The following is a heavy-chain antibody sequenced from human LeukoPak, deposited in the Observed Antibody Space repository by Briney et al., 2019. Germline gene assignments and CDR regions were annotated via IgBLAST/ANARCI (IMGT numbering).Heavy chain of an antibody. CDR3: AKDSYYYDSSGYNWFDP. CDR2: ISGSGGST. D-gene: IGHD3-22*01. Sequence: GGSLRLSCAASGFTFSSYAMSWVRQAPGKGPEWASAISGSGGSTYYADSVKGRFTISRDNSKNTLYLQMNSLRAEDTAVYYCAKDSYYYDSSGYNWFDPWGQGTLVTVSS. CDR1: GFTFSSYA. V-gene: IGHV3-23*01. J-gene: IGHJ5*02.